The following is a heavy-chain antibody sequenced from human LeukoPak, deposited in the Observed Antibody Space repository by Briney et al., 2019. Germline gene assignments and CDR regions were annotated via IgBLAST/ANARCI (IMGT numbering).Heavy chain of an antibody. CDR1: GFTFSSYE. V-gene: IGHV4-4*02. J-gene: IGHJ4*02. Sequence: GSLRLSCAASGFTFSSYEMNWVRQPPGKGLEWIGEIYHSGSTNYNPSLKSRVTISVDKSKNQLSLNLRSVTAADTAVYYCARGLGAREVNYWGQGTLVTVSS. CDR2: IYHSGST. CDR3: ARGLGAREVNY. D-gene: IGHD1-26*01.